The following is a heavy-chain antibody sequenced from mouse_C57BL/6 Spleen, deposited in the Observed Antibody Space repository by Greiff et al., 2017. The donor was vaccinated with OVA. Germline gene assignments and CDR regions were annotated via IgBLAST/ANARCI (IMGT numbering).Heavy chain of an antibody. V-gene: IGHV6-6*01. CDR1: GFTFSDAW. J-gene: IGHJ3*01. D-gene: IGHD2-3*01. Sequence: EVKLEESGGGLVQPGGSMKLSCAASGFTFSDAWMDWVRQSPEKGLEWVAVIRNKANNHATYYAESVKGRFTISRDDSKSSVYLQMNSLRAEDTGIYYCTPDGYSPFAYWGQGTLVTVSA. CDR2: IRNKANNHAT. CDR3: TPDGYSPFAY.